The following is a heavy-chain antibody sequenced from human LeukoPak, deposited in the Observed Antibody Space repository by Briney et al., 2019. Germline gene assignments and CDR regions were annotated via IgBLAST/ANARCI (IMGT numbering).Heavy chain of an antibody. CDR1: GGSISSSNW. J-gene: IGHJ6*02. V-gene: IGHV4-4*02. CDR2: IYHSGST. D-gene: IGHD6-19*01. Sequence: SGTLSLTCAVSGGSISSSNWWSWVRQPPGKGLEWIGEIYHSGSTNYNPSLKSRVTISVDTSKNQFSLKLSSVTAADTAVYYCARYAGYSSGWPYYYYYGMDVWGQGTTVTVSS. CDR3: ARYAGYSSGWPYYYYYGMDV.